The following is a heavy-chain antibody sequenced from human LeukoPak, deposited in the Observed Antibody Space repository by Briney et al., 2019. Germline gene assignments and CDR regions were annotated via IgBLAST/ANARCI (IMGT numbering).Heavy chain of an antibody. CDR1: GGSISSGDYY. Sequence: RSSETLSLTCTVSGGSISSGDYYWSWIRQPPGKGLEWIGYIYYSGSTYYNPSLKGRVTISVDTSKNQFSLKLSSVTAADTAVYYCASYSDCSSTSCYPREFDPWGQGTLVTVSS. D-gene: IGHD2-2*01. J-gene: IGHJ5*02. CDR3: ASYSDCSSTSCYPREFDP. CDR2: IYYSGST. V-gene: IGHV4-30-4*08.